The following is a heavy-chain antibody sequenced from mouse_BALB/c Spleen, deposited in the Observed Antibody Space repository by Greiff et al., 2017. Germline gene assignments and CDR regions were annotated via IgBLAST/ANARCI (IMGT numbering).Heavy chain of an antibody. Sequence: QVQLKQSGAELVRPGASVTLSCKASGYTFTDYEMHWVKQTPVHGLEWIGAIDPETGGTAYNQKFKGKATLTADKSSSTAYMGLRSLTSEDSAVYYCTIPPYRKGAMDYWGQGTSVTVSS. D-gene: IGHD2-12*01. CDR3: TIPPYRKGAMDY. CDR1: GYTFTDYE. V-gene: IGHV1-15*01. J-gene: IGHJ4*01. CDR2: IDPETGGT.